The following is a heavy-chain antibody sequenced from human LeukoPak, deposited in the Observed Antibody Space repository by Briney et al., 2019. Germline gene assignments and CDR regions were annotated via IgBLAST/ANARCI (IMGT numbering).Heavy chain of an antibody. V-gene: IGHV1-69*01. J-gene: IGHJ4*02. D-gene: IGHD3-22*01. CDR1: GGTFSSYA. CDR2: IIPIFGTA. CDR3: GYDSSGLLNY. Sequence: SVKVSCKASGGTFSSYAISWVRQAPGQGLEWMGGIIPIFGTANYAQKFQGRVTITADESTSTAYMELSSLRSGDTAVYYCGYDSSGLLNYWGQGTLVTVSS.